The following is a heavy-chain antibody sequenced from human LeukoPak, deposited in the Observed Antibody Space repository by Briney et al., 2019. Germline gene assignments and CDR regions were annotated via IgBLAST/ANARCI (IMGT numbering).Heavy chain of an antibody. CDR3: ARGPSGFGAGFGDYYYYYMDV. Sequence: SETLSLTCAVYGGSFSGYYWSWIRQPPGKGLEWIGEINHSGSTNYNPSLKSRVTISVDTSKNQFSLKLSSVTAADTAVYYCARGPSGFGAGFGDYYYYYMDVWGKGTTVTISS. CDR2: INHSGST. CDR1: GGSFSGYY. J-gene: IGHJ6*03. V-gene: IGHV4-34*01. D-gene: IGHD3-10*01.